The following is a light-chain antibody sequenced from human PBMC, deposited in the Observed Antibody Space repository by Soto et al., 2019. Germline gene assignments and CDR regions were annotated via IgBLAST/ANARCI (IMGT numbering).Light chain of an antibody. J-gene: IGKJ1*01. CDR3: QQYDKSPGT. V-gene: IGKV3-20*01. Sequence: EIVLTQSPGTLSLSPGEGATLSCRASQSVNSNYLAWFQQKPGQAPSLLIYSTSNRATGIPGRFSVSGSGTDFTLTISRLEPEDFVVYYGQQYDKSPGTVGKGTKVDIK. CDR1: QSVNSNY. CDR2: STS.